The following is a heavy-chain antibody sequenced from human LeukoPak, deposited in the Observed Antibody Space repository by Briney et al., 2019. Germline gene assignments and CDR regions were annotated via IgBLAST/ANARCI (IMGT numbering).Heavy chain of an antibody. CDR3: ARGGAHYYYGMDV. CDR1: GGSISSYY. CDR2: IYYSEST. J-gene: IGHJ6*02. V-gene: IGHV4-59*01. Sequence: SETLSLTCTVSGGSISSYYWNWIRHPPGKGLEWIGCIYYSESTNYNPSLKSRVTISVDTSKNQFSLKLNSVTAADTAVYYCARGGAHYYYGMDVWGQGTTVTVSS.